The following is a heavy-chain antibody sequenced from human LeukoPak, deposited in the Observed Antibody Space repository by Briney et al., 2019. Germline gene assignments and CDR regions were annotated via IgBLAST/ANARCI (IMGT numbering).Heavy chain of an antibody. V-gene: IGHV3-33*01. Sequence: GRSLRLSCAASGFTFSSYGMHWVRQAPGKGLEWVAVIWYDGSNKYYADSVKGRFTISRDNSKNTLYLQMNSLRAEDTAVYYCARDASLGESYYYYYGMDVWGQGTTVTVSS. CDR2: IWYDGSNK. D-gene: IGHD3-10*01. J-gene: IGHJ6*02. CDR1: GFTFSSYG. CDR3: ARDASLGESYYYYYGMDV.